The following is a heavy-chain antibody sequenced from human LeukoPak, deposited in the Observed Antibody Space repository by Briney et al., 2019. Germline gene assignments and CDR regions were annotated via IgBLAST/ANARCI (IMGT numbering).Heavy chain of an antibody. V-gene: IGHV4-31*03. D-gene: IGHD2-2*01. CDR3: AREQQLTFIVHS. Sequence: SQTLSLTCTVSGDSISSGAYFWTWIRQHPGEGLEWIGYISYSGSTYYNPALKSRASISADTSKNHFSLKLNSVTAADTAIYYCAREQQLTFIVHSWGQGTLVTVSS. J-gene: IGHJ4*02. CDR2: ISYSGST. CDR1: GDSISSGAYF.